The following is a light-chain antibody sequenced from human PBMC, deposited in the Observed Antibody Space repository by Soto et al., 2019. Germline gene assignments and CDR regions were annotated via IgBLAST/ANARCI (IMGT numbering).Light chain of an antibody. CDR3: QQSRT. Sequence: DIQMTQSPSSLSASVGDRVSITCRASQSISSYLNWYQQKPGKAPKLLIYAASSLQSGVPSRFSGRGSGTYFTLIISSLQPEDFATYYCQQSRTFGQGTKVEIK. V-gene: IGKV1-39*01. J-gene: IGKJ2*01. CDR2: AAS. CDR1: QSISSY.